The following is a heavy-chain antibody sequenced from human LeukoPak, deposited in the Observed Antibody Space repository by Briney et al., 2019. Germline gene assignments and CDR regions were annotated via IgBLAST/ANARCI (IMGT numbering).Heavy chain of an antibody. CDR1: GFTFSSYS. D-gene: IGHD3-10*01. CDR3: ARDLIRRGSGSYNAFDI. Sequence: GGSLRLSCAASGFTFSSYSMNWVRQAPGKGLEWVSSISSSSSYIYYADPVKGRFTISRDNAKNSLYLQMNSLRAEDTAVYYCARDLIRRGSGSYNAFDIWGQGTMVTVSS. J-gene: IGHJ3*02. CDR2: ISSSSSYI. V-gene: IGHV3-21*01.